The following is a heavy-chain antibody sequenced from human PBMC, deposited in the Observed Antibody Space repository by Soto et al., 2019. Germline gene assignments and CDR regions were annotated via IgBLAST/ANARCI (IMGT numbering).Heavy chain of an antibody. CDR3: ARPNEAYCGGDCYSAFDI. J-gene: IGHJ3*02. D-gene: IGHD2-21*02. CDR2: IYPGDSDT. V-gene: IGHV5-51*01. CDR1: GYSFTSYW. Sequence: GESLKISCKGSGYSFTSYWIGWVRQMPGKGLEWMGIIYPGDSDTRYSPSFQGQVTISADKSISTAYQQWSSLKASDTAMYYCARPNEAYCGGDCYSAFDIWGQGTMVTVSS.